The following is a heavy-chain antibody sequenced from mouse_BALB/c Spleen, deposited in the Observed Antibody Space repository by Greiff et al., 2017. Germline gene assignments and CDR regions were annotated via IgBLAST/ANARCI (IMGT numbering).Heavy chain of an antibody. CDR2: ISDGGSYT. V-gene: IGHV5-4*02. CDR1: GFTFSDYY. Sequence: VQLKESGGGLVKPGGSLKLSCAASGFTFSDYYMYWVRQTPEKRLEWVATISDGGSYTYYPDSVKGRFTISRDNAKNNLYLQMSSLKAEDTAMYYWARGRRAMDYWGQGTTLTVSS. J-gene: IGHJ2*01. D-gene: IGHD3-1*01. CDR3: ARGRRAMDY.